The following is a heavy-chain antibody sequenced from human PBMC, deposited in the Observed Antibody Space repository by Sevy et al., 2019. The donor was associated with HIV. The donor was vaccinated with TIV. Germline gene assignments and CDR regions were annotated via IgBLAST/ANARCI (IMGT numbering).Heavy chain of an antibody. Sequence: GDSLKISCEASGFNFRSYDIYWVRQAPGQGLEWMGWMNTNTGNTGFAQKFQGRVTMTRNSSISTAYMELSNLRSEDTAVYYCARVSGWHLRYGLDVWGQGTTVTVSS. CDR3: ARVSGWHLRYGLDV. V-gene: IGHV1-8*02. CDR2: MNTNTGNT. D-gene: IGHD6-19*01. J-gene: IGHJ6*02. CDR1: GFNFRSYD.